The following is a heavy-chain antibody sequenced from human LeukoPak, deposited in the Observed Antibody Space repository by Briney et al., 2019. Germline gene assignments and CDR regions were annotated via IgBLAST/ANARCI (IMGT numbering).Heavy chain of an antibody. J-gene: IGHJ3*02. Sequence: SETLSLTCTVSGGSISSYYWSWIRQPPGKGLEWIGYIYYSGSTNYNPSLKSRVTISVDTSKNQFSLKLSSVTAADTAVYYCASSMATLTTYAFDIWGQGTMVTVSS. D-gene: IGHD4-17*01. CDR1: GGSISSYY. CDR2: IYYSGST. V-gene: IGHV4-59*01. CDR3: ASSMATLTTYAFDI.